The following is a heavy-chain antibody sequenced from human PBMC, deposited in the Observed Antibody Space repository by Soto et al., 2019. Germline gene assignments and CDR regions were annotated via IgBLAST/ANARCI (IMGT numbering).Heavy chain of an antibody. D-gene: IGHD2-2*01. CDR2: IIPIFGTA. V-gene: IGHV1-69*13. Sequence: ASVKVSCKASGGTFSSYAISWVRQAPGQGLEWMGGIIPIFGTANYAQKFQGRVTITADESTSTAYMELSSLRSEDTAVYYCARGDIVVVPAAIHYYYYYGMDVWGQGTTVTVSS. CDR3: ARGDIVVVPAAIHYYYYYGMDV. J-gene: IGHJ6*02. CDR1: GGTFSSYA.